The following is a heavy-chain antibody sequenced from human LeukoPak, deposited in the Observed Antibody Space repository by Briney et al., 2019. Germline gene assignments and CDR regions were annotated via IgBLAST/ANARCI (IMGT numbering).Heavy chain of an antibody. Sequence: ASVKVSCKASGYTFTSYDINWVRQATGQGLEWMGWMNPNSGNTGYAQKFQGRVTMNRNTSISTAYMELSSLRSEDTAVYYCARGSEGWYGGDVNWFDPWGQGTLVTVSS. CDR3: ARGSEGWYGGDVNWFDP. CDR2: MNPNSGNT. CDR1: GYTFTSYD. V-gene: IGHV1-8*01. D-gene: IGHD6-19*01. J-gene: IGHJ5*02.